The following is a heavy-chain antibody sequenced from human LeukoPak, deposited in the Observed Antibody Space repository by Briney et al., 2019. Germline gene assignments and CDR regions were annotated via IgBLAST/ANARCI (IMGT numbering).Heavy chain of an antibody. J-gene: IGHJ3*02. V-gene: IGHV3-74*01. Sequence: GGSLRLSCAASGFTFSHYLMHWVRQAPGKGVVWVSRINSDESNTNSYAESVKGRSPIPRDNAKNTLYLQVNGLRAEDTAVYFCGRGGNGIDIWGQGTTVIVSS. CDR3: GRGGNGIDI. D-gene: IGHD2-8*01. CDR2: INSDESNT. CDR1: GFTFSHYL.